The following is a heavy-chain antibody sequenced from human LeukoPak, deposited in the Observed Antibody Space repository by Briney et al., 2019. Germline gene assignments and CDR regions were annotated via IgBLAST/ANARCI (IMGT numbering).Heavy chain of an antibody. CDR1: GFTFSLFA. CDR2: IKQDGSEK. CDR3: ARAQNSLKVLVDIVATEAYYYYYMDV. Sequence: PGGSLRLSCAASGFTFSLFAMHWVRQSPGKGLEWVANIKQDGSEKYYVDSVKGRFTISRDNAKNSLYLQMNSLRAEDTAVYYCARAQNSLKVLVDIVATEAYYYYYMDVWGKGTTVTISS. V-gene: IGHV3-7*01. D-gene: IGHD5-12*01. J-gene: IGHJ6*03.